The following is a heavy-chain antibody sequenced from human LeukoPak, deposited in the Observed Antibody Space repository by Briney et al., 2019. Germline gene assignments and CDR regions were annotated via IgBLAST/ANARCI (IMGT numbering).Heavy chain of an antibody. CDR1: GFTVSSNY. CDR3: AKDLDIGFEAFDI. D-gene: IGHD2-2*03. Sequence: GGSLRLSCAASGFTVSSNYMSWVRQAPGKGLEWVSVIYSGGSTYYADSVKGRFTISRDNSKNTLYLQMNSLRAEDTAVYYCAKDLDIGFEAFDIWGQGTMVTVSS. CDR2: IYSGGST. J-gene: IGHJ3*02. V-gene: IGHV3-53*01.